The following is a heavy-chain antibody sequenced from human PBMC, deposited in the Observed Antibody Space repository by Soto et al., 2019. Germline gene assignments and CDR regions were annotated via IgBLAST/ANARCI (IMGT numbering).Heavy chain of an antibody. CDR3: AKDFWRGYYINIGWFDP. Sequence: EVQLLESGGGLVQPGGSLRLSCAASGFTFSSYAMSWVRQAPGKGLEWVSAISGSGGSTYYADSVKGRFTISRDNSKNALYLQMNSLRAEDTAVYYCAKDFWRGYYINIGWFDPWGQGTLVTVSS. V-gene: IGHV3-23*01. D-gene: IGHD3-3*01. CDR2: ISGSGGST. J-gene: IGHJ5*02. CDR1: GFTFSSYA.